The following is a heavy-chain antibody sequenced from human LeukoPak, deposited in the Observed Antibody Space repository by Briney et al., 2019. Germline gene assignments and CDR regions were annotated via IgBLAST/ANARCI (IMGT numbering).Heavy chain of an antibody. CDR1: GGSISSYY. Sequence: SETLSLTCTVSGGSISSYYWSWIRQPPGKGLEWIGYIYYSGSTNYNPSLKSRVTISINTSRNQFSLKLTSVTAADTAVYYCARDMYYYDGSGDYWGQGTLVTVSS. CDR3: ARDMYYYDGSGDY. V-gene: IGHV4-59*12. D-gene: IGHD3-22*01. J-gene: IGHJ4*02. CDR2: IYYSGST.